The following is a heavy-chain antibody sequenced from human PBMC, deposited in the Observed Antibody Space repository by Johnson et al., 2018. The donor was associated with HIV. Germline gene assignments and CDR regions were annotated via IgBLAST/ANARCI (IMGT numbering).Heavy chain of an antibody. D-gene: IGHD6-19*01. CDR3: AKDERAGQWLVLAFDI. V-gene: IGHV3-30*18. J-gene: IGHJ3*02. CDR2: ISYDGSNK. Sequence: QEKLVESGGGVVQPGRSQRLSCVASGFTFSNYDMDWVRQAPGKGLEWVVSISYDGSNKYYADSVKGRFTISRDNSKNTLYLQMNSLRAEDTAMYYCAKDERAGQWLVLAFDIWGQGTMVTVSS. CDR1: GFTFSNYD.